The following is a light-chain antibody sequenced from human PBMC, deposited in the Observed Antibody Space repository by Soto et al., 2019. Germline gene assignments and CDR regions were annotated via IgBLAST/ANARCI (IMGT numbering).Light chain of an antibody. J-gene: IGLJ3*02. CDR1: SSDVGNYIF. CDR2: EGD. V-gene: IGLV2-23*01. CDR3: CSYAGSSTWV. Sequence: QSALTQPASVSGSPGQSITISCTGTSSDVGNYIFVSWYQQHPGTAPKLIIYEGDKRPSGVSNRISGSKSGNTASLTISGLQAEDEADYYCCSYAGSSTWVFGGGTQLTVL.